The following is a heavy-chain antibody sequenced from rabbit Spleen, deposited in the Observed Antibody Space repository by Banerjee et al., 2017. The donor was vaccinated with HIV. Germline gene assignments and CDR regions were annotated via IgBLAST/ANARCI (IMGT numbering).Heavy chain of an antibody. D-gene: IGHD1-1*01. CDR2: INAVTGKA. J-gene: IGHJ4*01. CDR1: GFDFSSYY. Sequence: QSLEESGGDLVQPGGSLKLSCKGSGFDFSSYYMSWVRQAPGKGLEWIACINAVTGKAVYASWASGRFTFSKTSSTTVTLQMTSLTAADTATYLCARDLVGVIGWNFNLWGPGTLVTVS. CDR3: ARDLVGVIGWNFNL. V-gene: IGHV1S40*01.